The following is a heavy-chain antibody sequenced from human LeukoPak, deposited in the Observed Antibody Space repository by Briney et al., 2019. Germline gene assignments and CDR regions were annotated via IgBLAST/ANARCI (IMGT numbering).Heavy chain of an antibody. Sequence: PGGSLRLSCAASGFTFSSYWMSWVRQAPGKGLEWVANIKQDGSEKYYVDSVKGRFTISRDNAKNSLYLQMNSLRAEDTAVYYCAKDDTANGDLDYLDCWGQGTLVTVSS. CDR3: AKDDTANGDLDYLDC. D-gene: IGHD4-17*01. CDR2: IKQDGSEK. J-gene: IGHJ4*02. CDR1: GFTFSSYW. V-gene: IGHV3-7*01.